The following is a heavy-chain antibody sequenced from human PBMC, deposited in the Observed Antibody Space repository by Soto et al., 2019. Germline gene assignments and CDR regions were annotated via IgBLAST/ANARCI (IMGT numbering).Heavy chain of an antibody. CDR2: IIPIFGTA. Sequence: QLQLVQSGAEVKKPGSSVKVSCKSSGGTFSSYAISWVRQAPRQGLEWMGGIIPIFGTANYAQKFQGRVTITADESTSTAYMELSSLRSEDTAVYYCAGVYDSSGYYPNFDYWGQGTLVTVSS. CDR3: AGVYDSSGYYPNFDY. CDR1: GGTFSSYA. V-gene: IGHV1-69*01. J-gene: IGHJ4*02. D-gene: IGHD3-22*01.